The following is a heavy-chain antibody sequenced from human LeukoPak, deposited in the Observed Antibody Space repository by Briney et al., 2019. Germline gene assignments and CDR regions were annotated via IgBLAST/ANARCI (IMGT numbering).Heavy chain of an antibody. CDR3: AREYYDFRSGYPY. D-gene: IGHD3-3*01. J-gene: IGHJ4*02. V-gene: IGHV3-30-3*01. CDR1: GFTFSSYA. Sequence: QPGRSLRLSCAASGFTFSSYAMHWVRQAPGKGLEWVAVISYAGSNKYYADSVKGRFTISRDNSKNTLYLQMNSLRAEDTAMYYCAREYYDFRSGYPYWGQGTLVTVSS. CDR2: ISYAGSNK.